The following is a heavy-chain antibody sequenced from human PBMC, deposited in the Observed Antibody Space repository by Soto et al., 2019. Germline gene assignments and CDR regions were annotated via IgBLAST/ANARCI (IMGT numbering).Heavy chain of an antibody. V-gene: IGHV3-30*18. CDR2: ISYDGSNT. CDR3: AKDQSKGEIDY. D-gene: IGHD3-10*01. CDR1: GFTFSSNA. J-gene: IGHJ4*02. Sequence: QVHLVESGGGVVQSGGSLRLSCAASGFTFSSNAMHWVRQAPDKGLEWMAFISYDGSNTYYADSVRGRFTISRENSKNPLFLEMNTLSPEDTAVYYWAKDQSKGEIDYWGQGPLVTVSS.